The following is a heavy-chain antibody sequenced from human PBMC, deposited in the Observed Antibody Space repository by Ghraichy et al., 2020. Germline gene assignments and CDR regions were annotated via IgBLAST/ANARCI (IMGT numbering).Heavy chain of an antibody. CDR2: IYWDDDK. D-gene: IGHD6-13*01. CDR3: AHRGSSSWNNWFDP. Sequence: SGPTLVKPTQTLTLTCTFSGFSLSTSGVGVGWIRQPPGKALEWLDLIYWDDDKRYSPSLKSRLTITKDTSKNQVVLTMTNMDPVDTATYYCAHRGSSSWNNWFDPWGQGTLVTVSS. J-gene: IGHJ5*02. CDR1: GFSLSTSGVG. V-gene: IGHV2-5*02.